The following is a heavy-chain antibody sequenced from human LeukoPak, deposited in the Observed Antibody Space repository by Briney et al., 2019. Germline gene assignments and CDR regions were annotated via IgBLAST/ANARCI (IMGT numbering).Heavy chain of an antibody. CDR2: IFVGGSEV. CDR3: ARHTGRPQAGWFDP. J-gene: IGHJ5*02. Sequence: RGESLKISCKGSGFSFTSYWIGWVRQMPGKGLEYMGIIFVGGSEVRYIPAFQGLVTISADKSINTAYLQWTSLKASDTAMYYCARHTGRPQAGWFDPWGQGTLVTVSS. V-gene: IGHV5-51*01. D-gene: IGHD3-10*01. CDR1: GFSFTSYW.